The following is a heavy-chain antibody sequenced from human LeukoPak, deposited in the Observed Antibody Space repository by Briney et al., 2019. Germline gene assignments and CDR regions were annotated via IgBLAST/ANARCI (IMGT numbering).Heavy chain of an antibody. V-gene: IGHV3-7*01. CDR1: GFTFGNYW. CDR3: ARDGGFFLFDY. CDR2: IKEDGSET. D-gene: IGHD3-16*01. Sequence: SGGSLRLSCAASGFTFGNYWMTWVRQAPGKGLEWLAHIKEDGSETAYVDSVRGRFTISRGNAKNSLYLQMSSLRDEDTAVYYCARDGGFFLFDYWGQGTLVSVSS. J-gene: IGHJ4*02.